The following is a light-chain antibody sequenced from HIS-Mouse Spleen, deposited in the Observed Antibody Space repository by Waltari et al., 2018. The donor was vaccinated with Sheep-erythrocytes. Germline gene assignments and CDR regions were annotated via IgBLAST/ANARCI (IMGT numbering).Light chain of an antibody. J-gene: IGLJ2*01. V-gene: IGLV2-23*01. CDR2: EGS. CDR1: SSDVGSYNL. CDR3: CSYAGSSTYVV. Sequence: QSALTQPASVSGSPGQSITISCTGTSSDVGSYNLVSWYQQHPGKAPKLMIYEGSKRPSGFSNRFSGYKSGNTASLTISGLQAEDEADYYCCSYAGSSTYVVFGGGTKLTVL.